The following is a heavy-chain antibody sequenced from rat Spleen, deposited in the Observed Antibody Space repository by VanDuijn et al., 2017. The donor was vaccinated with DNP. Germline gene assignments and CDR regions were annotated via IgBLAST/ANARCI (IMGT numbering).Heavy chain of an antibody. J-gene: IGHJ2*01. V-gene: IGHV5-22*01. CDR2: IGSAAYAP. CDR3: ARPDY. CDR1: GFTFNNYD. Sequence: EVQLVESGGGLMQPGGSLKLSCVASGFTFNNYDMAWVRQAPAKGLEWVAYIGSAAYAPYYGDSVKGRFTISRDNAKSTLYLQMNSLRSEDMATYYCARPDYWGQGVMVTVSS.